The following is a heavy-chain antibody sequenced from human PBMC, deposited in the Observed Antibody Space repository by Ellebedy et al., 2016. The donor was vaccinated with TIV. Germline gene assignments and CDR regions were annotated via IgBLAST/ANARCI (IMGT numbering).Heavy chain of an antibody. CDR1: GFLFRKYW. V-gene: IGHV3-74*01. Sequence: GESLKISCAASGFLFRKYWMHWVRQAPGKGLEWVSRIKSDGSDARDADSVRGRFTVSRDNDRNTLYLQMSSLRFDDSAVYYCARAPLYCSGGVCHPDWDHFYGMDVWGQGTTVTVSS. CDR3: ARAPLYCSGGVCHPDWDHFYGMDV. D-gene: IGHD2-15*01. J-gene: IGHJ6*02. CDR2: IKSDGSDA.